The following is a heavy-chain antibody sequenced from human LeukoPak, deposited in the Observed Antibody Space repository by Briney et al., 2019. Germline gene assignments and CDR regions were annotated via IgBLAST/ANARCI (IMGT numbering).Heavy chain of an antibody. CDR1: GGSISSSSYY. V-gene: IGHV4-39*02. Sequence: CXVSGGSISSSSYYWGWIRQPPGKGLEWIGSIYYSGSTYYNPSLKSRVTISVDTAKNKFSLKGRCVTAAGRAGYYCAXDGXYXXDWFDPWGQGTLVTVS. J-gene: IGHJ5*02. D-gene: IGHD1-26*01. CDR3: AXDGXYXXDWFDP. CDR2: IYYSGST.